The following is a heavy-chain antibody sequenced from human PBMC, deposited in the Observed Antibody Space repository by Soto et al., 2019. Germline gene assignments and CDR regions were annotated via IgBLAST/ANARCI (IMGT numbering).Heavy chain of an antibody. V-gene: IGHV3-23*01. J-gene: IGHJ6*02. CDR2: ISGSGGST. CDR1: GFTFSSYA. CDR3: AKDGDKVLRFLEWYMREDYGMDV. Sequence: PGGSLRLSCAASGFTFSSYAMSWVRQAPGKGLEWVSAISGSGGSTYYADSVKGRFTISRDNSKNTLYLQMNSLRAEDTAVYYCAKDGDKVLRFLEWYMREDYGMDVWGQGNTVTV. D-gene: IGHD3-3*01.